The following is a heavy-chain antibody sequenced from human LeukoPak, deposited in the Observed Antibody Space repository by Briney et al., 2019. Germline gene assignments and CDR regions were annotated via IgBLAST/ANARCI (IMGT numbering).Heavy chain of an antibody. V-gene: IGHV1-8*01. D-gene: IGHD3-10*01. CDR3: ARGTYYYGSGSYNYYGMDV. J-gene: IGHJ6*02. Sequence: ASVKVSCKASGHTFTDYDINWVRQATGQGLEWMGWMNPNSGNTGYTQKFQGGVTMTRNTSISTAYMELSSLRSKDTAVYYCARGTYYYGSGSYNYYGMDVWGQGTTVTVSS. CDR1: GHTFTDYD. CDR2: MNPNSGNT.